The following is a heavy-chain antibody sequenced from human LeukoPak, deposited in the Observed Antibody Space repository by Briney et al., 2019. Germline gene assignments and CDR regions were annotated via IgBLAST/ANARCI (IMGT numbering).Heavy chain of an antibody. CDR2: INPNSGGT. Sequence: ASVKVSCKASGYTFTGYYMHWVRQAPGQGLEWMGWINPNSGGTNYAQKFQGRVTMTRDTSISTAYMELSRLRSDDTAVYYCARGSPVYDILTGYYLSYYYYMDVWGKGTTVTVSS. V-gene: IGHV1-2*02. CDR3: ARGSPVYDILTGYYLSYYYYMDV. D-gene: IGHD3-9*01. CDR1: GYTFTGYY. J-gene: IGHJ6*03.